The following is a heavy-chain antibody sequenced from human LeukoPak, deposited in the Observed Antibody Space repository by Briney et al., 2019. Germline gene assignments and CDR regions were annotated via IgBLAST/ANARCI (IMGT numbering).Heavy chain of an antibody. J-gene: IGHJ5*02. Sequence: ASVKVSCKASGYTFTTFGISWVRQAPGQGLEWVGWISAYNGDTNYAQKFQDRVTMTTDTSTSTAYMELRSLRSDDTAVYYCARDAAAAIPNWFDPWGQGTLVTVSS. CDR1: GYTFTTFG. D-gene: IGHD6-13*01. V-gene: IGHV1-18*01. CDR3: ARDAAAAIPNWFDP. CDR2: ISAYNGDT.